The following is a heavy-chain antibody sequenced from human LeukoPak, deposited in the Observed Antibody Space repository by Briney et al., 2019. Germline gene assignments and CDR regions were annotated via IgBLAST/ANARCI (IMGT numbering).Heavy chain of an antibody. CDR3: ASLGFLDY. Sequence: PSETLSLTCAVYGGSFSGYYWSWIRQPPGKGLEWIGEIIHSGSTNYNPSLKSRVTISVDTSKNQFSLKLSSVTAADTAVYYCASLGFLDYWGQGTLVTVSS. CDR2: IIHSGST. CDR1: GGSFSGYY. J-gene: IGHJ4*02. V-gene: IGHV4-34*12. D-gene: IGHD3-16*01.